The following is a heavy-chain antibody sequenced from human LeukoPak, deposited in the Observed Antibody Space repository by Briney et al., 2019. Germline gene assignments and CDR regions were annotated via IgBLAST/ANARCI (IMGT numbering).Heavy chain of an antibody. J-gene: IGHJ6*02. CDR2: MNPNSGNT. CDR3: ARDKCGGSCYFRRSNYYYGMDV. CDR1: GYTFTSYD. V-gene: IGHV1-8*01. Sequence: ASVKVSCKASGYTFTSYDINWVRQATGQGLEWMGWMNPNSGNTGYAQKLQGRVTMTTDTSTSTAYMELRSLRSDDTAVYYCARDKCGGSCYFRRSNYYYGMDVWGQGTTVTVSS. D-gene: IGHD2-15*01.